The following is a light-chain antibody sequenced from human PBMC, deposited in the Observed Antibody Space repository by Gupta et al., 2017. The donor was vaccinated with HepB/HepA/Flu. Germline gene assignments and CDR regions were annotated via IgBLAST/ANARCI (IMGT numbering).Light chain of an antibody. Sequence: QSALTQPASVSGSPGQSITISCTATSSDVGTYNYVSWYQQYPGKAPKLMIYDVSNRPSGVSNRFSGSKSGNTASLTISGLQAEDEADYYCSSYTGTSTLWVFGGGTKVTVL. CDR2: DVS. V-gene: IGLV2-14*03. J-gene: IGLJ3*02. CDR3: SSYTGTSTLWV. CDR1: SSDVGTYNY.